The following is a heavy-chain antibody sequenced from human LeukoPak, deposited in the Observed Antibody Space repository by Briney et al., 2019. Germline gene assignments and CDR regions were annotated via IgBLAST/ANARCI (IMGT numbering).Heavy chain of an antibody. V-gene: IGHV4-59*01. CDR3: ASGHYDSSGYVDDY. CDR2: IYYSGST. D-gene: IGHD3-22*01. Sequence: SETLPLTCTVSGGSISSYYWSWIRQPPGKGLEWIGYIYYSGSTNYNPSLKSRVTISVDTSKNQFSLKLSSVTAADTAVYYCASGHYDSSGYVDDYWGQGTLVTVSS. CDR1: GGSISSYY. J-gene: IGHJ4*02.